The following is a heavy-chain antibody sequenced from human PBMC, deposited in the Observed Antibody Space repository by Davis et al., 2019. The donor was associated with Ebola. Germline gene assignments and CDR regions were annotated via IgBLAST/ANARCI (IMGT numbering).Heavy chain of an antibody. CDR3: ARVGYSSSWYGEDAFDI. Sequence: GESLKISCAASGFTFSSYSMNWVRQAPGKGLEWVSSISSSSSYIYYADSVKGRFTISRDNAKNSLYLQMNSLRAEDTAVYYCARVGYSSSWYGEDAFDIWGQGTMVTVSS. J-gene: IGHJ3*02. V-gene: IGHV3-21*01. CDR1: GFTFSSYS. CDR2: ISSSSSYI. D-gene: IGHD6-13*01.